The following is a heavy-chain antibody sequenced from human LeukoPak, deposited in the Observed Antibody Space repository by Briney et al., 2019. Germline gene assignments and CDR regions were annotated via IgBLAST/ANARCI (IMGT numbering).Heavy chain of an antibody. CDR1: GYSISSGYY. J-gene: IGHJ5*02. CDR3: ASGWNILGVVIPSPAYNWFDP. D-gene: IGHD3-3*02. Sequence: PSETLSLTCTVSGYSISSGYYWGWIRQPPGKGLEWIGSIYHSGSTYYNPSLKSRVTISVDTSKNQFSLKLSSVTAADTAVYYCASGWNILGVVIPSPAYNWFDPWGQGTLVTVSS. CDR2: IYHSGST. V-gene: IGHV4-38-2*02.